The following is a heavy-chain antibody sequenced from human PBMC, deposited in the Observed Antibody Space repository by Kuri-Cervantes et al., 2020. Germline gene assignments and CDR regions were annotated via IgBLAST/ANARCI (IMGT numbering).Heavy chain of an antibody. CDR3: ATRDYDYVWGSYRQAGARFDY. J-gene: IGHJ4*02. D-gene: IGHD3-16*02. V-gene: IGHV3-30-3*01. CDR2: ISYDGSSK. CDR1: GFTFSSYA. Sequence: GGSLRLSCAASGFTFSSYAIHWVRQAPGKGLEWVAIISYDGSSKYYADSVKGRFTISRDNSKNTLYLKMNSLRADDTAVYYCATRDYDYVWGSYRQAGARFDYWGQGTLVTVSS.